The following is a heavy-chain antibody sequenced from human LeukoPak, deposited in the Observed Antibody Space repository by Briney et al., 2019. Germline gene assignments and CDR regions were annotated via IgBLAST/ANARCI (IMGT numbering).Heavy chain of an antibody. J-gene: IGHJ5*02. CDR2: INPNSGGT. V-gene: IGHV1-2*02. CDR1: GYTFTGYY. D-gene: IGHD6-13*01. Sequence: ASMKFSCKASGYTFTGYYMHWVRQAPGQGLEWMGWINPNSGGTNYAQKFQGRVTMTRDTSISTAYMELSRLRSDDTAVYYCARSLLSIAAAGTGDNWFDPWGQGTLVTVSS. CDR3: ARSLLSIAAAGTGDNWFDP.